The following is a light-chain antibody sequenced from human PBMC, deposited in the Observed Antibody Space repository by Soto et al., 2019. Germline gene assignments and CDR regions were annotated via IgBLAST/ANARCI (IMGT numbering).Light chain of an antibody. CDR2: GAS. J-gene: IGKJ1*01. CDR3: QQYSRAPLT. Sequence: EIVLTQSPATLSLSPGERATLSCRASQSIDNNYLAWYQQKPGQAPRLVIYGASTRATDIPDRFSGSGSGTDFTLTISRLEPEDFAVYYCQQYSRAPLTFGQGTKVDIK. V-gene: IGKV3-20*01. CDR1: QSIDNNY.